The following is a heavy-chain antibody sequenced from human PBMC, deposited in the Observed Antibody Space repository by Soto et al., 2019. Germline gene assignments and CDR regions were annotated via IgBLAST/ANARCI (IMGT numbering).Heavy chain of an antibody. V-gene: IGHV1-69*01. D-gene: IGHD2-2*01. CDR3: ARDDIYCSSTSCYSAAGYYYGMDV. CDR2: MIPILGTA. J-gene: IGHJ6*01. Sequence: QVQLVQSGAEVKKPGSSVKVSCKASGGTFSSYAISWVRQAPGQGLEWMGGMIPILGTANYAQKFQGRVTITADYSTSTAYMELSSLRSEDTAVYYCARDDIYCSSTSCYSAAGYYYGMDVWGQGTTVTVSS. CDR1: GGTFSSYA.